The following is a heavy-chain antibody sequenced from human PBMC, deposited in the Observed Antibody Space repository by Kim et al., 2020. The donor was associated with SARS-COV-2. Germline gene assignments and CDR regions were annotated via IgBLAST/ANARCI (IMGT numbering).Heavy chain of an antibody. CDR1: GFTFSDFY. D-gene: IGHD4-17*01. CDR3: VRVGRSTVTTYYFDY. Sequence: GGSLRLSCGASGFTFSDFYMSWIRQAPGKGLEWVSYITSSSSYTNYADSVKGRFTISRDNAKKSLYLQMSSQRAEDTAVYYGVRVGRSTVTTYYFDYCGQETLVTVSS. V-gene: IGHV3-11*05. J-gene: IGHJ4*02. CDR2: ITSSSSYT.